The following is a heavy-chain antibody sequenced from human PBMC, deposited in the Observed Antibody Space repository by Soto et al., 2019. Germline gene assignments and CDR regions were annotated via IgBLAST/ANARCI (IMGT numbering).Heavy chain of an antibody. CDR3: ARPRVYDSSGYPSDAFDI. CDR2: IDPSDSYT. CDR1: GYSFTSYW. V-gene: IGHV5-10-1*01. J-gene: IGHJ3*02. Sequence: GESLKISCKGSGYSFTSYWISWVRQMPGKGLEWMGRIDPSDSYTNYSPSFQGHVTISADKSISTAYLQWSSLKAPDTAMYYCARPRVYDSSGYPSDAFDIWGQGTMVTVSS. D-gene: IGHD3-22*01.